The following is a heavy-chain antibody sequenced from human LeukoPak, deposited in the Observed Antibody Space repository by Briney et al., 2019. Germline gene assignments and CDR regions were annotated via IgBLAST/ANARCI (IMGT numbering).Heavy chain of an antibody. CDR2: INHSGST. D-gene: IGHD5-18*01. CDR3: PYTAHYYYGMDV. J-gene: IGHJ6*02. V-gene: IGHV4-39*07. Sequence: PSETLSLTCTVSGGSISSGGYYWSWIRQPPGKGLEWIGEINHSGSTNYNPSLKSRVTISVDTSKNQFSLKLSSVTAADTAVYYCPYTAHYYYGMDVWGQGTTVTVSS. CDR1: GGSISSGGYY.